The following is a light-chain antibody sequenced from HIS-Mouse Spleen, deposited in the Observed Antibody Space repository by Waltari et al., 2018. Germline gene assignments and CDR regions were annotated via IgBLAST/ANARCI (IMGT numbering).Light chain of an antibody. CDR2: RNN. V-gene: IGLV1-47*01. CDR1: SSNIGSNY. CDR3: AAWDDSLSGPV. J-gene: IGLJ3*02. Sequence: QSVLTQPPSASGTPGQRVTISCSGSSSNIGSNYVYWYQQLPGTAPKLLIYRNNQRPSGVPDRFSGSMSGTSASLAISGLRSEDEADYYCAAWDDSLSGPVFGGGTKLTVL.